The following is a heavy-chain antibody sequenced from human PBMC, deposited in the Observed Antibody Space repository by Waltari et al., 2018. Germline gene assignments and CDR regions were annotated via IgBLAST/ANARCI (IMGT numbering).Heavy chain of an antibody. D-gene: IGHD4-4*01. CDR2: IWADGYNI. CDR3: AIIQSGGY. Sequence: QVQLVESGGSVVQPGRSLRLSCATSGFTFTTYGMNWVRQAPGKGVEWVAAIWADGYNIYYAESVKGRFTISRDNSKNTVYLQMNSLRVEDTAIYYCAIIQSGGYWGQGTLVTVSS. V-gene: IGHV3-33*01. J-gene: IGHJ4*02. CDR1: GFTFTTYG.